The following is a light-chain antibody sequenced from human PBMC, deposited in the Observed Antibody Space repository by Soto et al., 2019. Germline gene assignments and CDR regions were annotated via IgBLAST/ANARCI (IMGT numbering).Light chain of an antibody. J-gene: IGKJ1*01. V-gene: IGKV1-5*03. CDR3: LQYYDYRT. CDR1: QTITNL. Sequence: DIQLTQSPSTLSASVGDRVTITFRASQTITNLLAWFQQKPGKAPEILIYKASSLQSGVPSRFSGSGSGTEFTLTISSLQPDDSATYYCLQYYDYRTFGQGTKVDIK. CDR2: KAS.